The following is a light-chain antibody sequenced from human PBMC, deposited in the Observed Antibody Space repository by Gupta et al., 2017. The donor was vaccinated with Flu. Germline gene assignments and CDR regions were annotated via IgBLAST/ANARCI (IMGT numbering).Light chain of an antibody. CDR3: QQYNNWPLLT. Sequence: EVVMTQSPATLSVSPGERATLSCRASQSVRSNVAWYQQKPGQAPRLLIFGASTRATGIPARFSGSGSGTEFTLTISSLQSEDFALYYCQQYNNWPLLTFGHGTKVDIK. J-gene: IGKJ3*01. V-gene: IGKV3-15*01. CDR1: QSVRSN. CDR2: GAS.